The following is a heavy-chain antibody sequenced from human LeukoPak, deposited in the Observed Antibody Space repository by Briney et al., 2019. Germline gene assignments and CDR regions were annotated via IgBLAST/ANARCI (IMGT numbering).Heavy chain of an antibody. J-gene: IGHJ4*02. CDR1: GGSINNYF. D-gene: IGHD3-16*01. CDR3: ARVGDYALKD. Sequence: SETLSLTCTVSGGSINNYFWSWIRQPAGKGLEWIGRFYNSGSTNCNPSLKSRVTMSVDTSKNQFSLKLSFVTAADTAVYYCARVGDYALKDWGQGTLVTVSS. V-gene: IGHV4-4*07. CDR2: FYNSGST.